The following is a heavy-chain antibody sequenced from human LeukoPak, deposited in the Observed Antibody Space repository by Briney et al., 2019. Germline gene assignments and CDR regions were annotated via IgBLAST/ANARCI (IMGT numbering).Heavy chain of an antibody. Sequence: GGSLRLSCAASGFTFRSYAIYWVRQAPGKGLEWGSGISGSGGDTYFADSVKGRFTISRDNSKNTVFLQMDSLRAEDTAVYYCARDAYSSSWATGVYYYYYYMDVWGKGTTVTVSS. CDR3: ARDAYSSSWATGVYYYYYYMDV. CDR2: ISGSGGDT. D-gene: IGHD6-13*01. CDR1: GFTFRSYA. V-gene: IGHV3-23*01. J-gene: IGHJ6*03.